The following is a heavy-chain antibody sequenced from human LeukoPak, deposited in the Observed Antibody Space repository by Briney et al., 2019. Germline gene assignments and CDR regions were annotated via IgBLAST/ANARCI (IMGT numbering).Heavy chain of an antibody. Sequence: PSETLSLTCTVSGGSISSYYWTWIRQPPGKGVEWVGYINYSGNTNHNPSLTGRVTISVDMSKSRFSLKLSSVTAADTAVYYCACLSSNGRRAFDIWGQGTMVTVSS. J-gene: IGHJ3*02. CDR1: GGSISSYY. D-gene: IGHD2-8*01. V-gene: IGHV4-59*08. CDR3: ACLSSNGRRAFDI. CDR2: INYSGNT.